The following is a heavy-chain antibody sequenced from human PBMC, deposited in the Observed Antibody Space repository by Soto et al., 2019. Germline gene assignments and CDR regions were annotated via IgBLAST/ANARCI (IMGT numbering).Heavy chain of an antibody. CDR3: AKPGCSSITCYLNY. V-gene: IGHV3-9*01. CDR1: GFTFDDYA. CDR2: ISWNSGSI. Sequence: GGSLRLSCAASGFTFDDYAMHWVRQVPGKGLEWVSAISWNSGSIGYVDSVKGRFTISRDNAKNSLYLQMNSLRAEDTALYYCAKPGCSSITCYLNYWGQGTLVTVSS. D-gene: IGHD2-2*01. J-gene: IGHJ4*02.